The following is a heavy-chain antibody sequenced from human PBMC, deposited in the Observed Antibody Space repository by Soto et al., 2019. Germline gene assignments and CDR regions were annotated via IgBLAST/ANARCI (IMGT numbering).Heavy chain of an antibody. CDR2: ISSNGGST. CDR3: VKDRYLGRIGSFDI. D-gene: IGHD7-27*01. Sequence: GGSLRLSCSASGFTFSSYAMHWVRQAPGKGLEYVSAISSNGGSTYYADSVKGRFTISRDNSKNTPYLQMSSLRAEDTAVYYCVKDRYLGRIGSFDIWGQGTMVTVSS. CDR1: GFTFSSYA. V-gene: IGHV3-64D*06. J-gene: IGHJ3*02.